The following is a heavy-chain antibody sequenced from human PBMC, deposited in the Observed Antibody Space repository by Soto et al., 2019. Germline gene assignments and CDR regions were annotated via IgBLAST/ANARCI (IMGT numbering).Heavy chain of an antibody. CDR3: ARSDYGDYEVFGWFAP. J-gene: IGHJ5*02. V-gene: IGHV3-21*01. CDR2: ISSSSSYI. D-gene: IGHD4-17*01. CDR1: GFTFSSYS. Sequence: EVQLVESGGGLVKPGGSLSLSCAASGFTFSSYSMNWVRQAPGKGLEWVSSISSSSSYIYYADSVKGRFTISRDNAKNSLYLQMNSLRAEDTAVYYCARSDYGDYEVFGWFAPWGQGTLVTVSS.